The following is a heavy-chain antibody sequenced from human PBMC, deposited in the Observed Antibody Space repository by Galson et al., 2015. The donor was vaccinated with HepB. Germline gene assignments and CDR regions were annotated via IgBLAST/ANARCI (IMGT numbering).Heavy chain of an antibody. CDR3: AKEYYYGSGSYLDY. Sequence: SLRLSCAASGFTFSSYGMHWVRQAPGKGLEWVAVISYDGSNEYYADSVKGRFTISRDNSKNTLYLQMNSLRAEDTAVYYCAKEYYYGSGSYLDYWGQGTLVTVSS. V-gene: IGHV3-30*18. CDR1: GFTFSSYG. J-gene: IGHJ4*02. CDR2: ISYDGSNE. D-gene: IGHD3-10*01.